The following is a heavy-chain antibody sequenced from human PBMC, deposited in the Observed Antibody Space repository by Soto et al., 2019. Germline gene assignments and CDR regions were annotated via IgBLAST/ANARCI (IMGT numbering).Heavy chain of an antibody. CDR1: GFTFSTYA. V-gene: IGHV3-23*01. J-gene: IGHJ6*02. Sequence: EVQLLESGGGLVQPGGSLRLSCAASGFTFSTYAMNWVRQAPGKGLEWVSGISGSGGSTWYADSVKGRFTISRDNSKKTRYVQLDSLRAEGTAVYYCGIAQGSPPLWGMDVWGQGTTVTVSS. CDR2: ISGSGGST. D-gene: IGHD3-16*01. CDR3: GIAQGSPPLWGMDV.